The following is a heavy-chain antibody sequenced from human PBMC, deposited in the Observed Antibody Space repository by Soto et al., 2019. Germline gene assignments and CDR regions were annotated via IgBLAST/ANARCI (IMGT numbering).Heavy chain of an antibody. D-gene: IGHD6-6*01. J-gene: IGHJ5*02. CDR3: ARSIAARLNWFDP. CDR1: GFTFSSYW. Sequence: EVQLVESGAGLVQPGGSLRLSCAASGFTFSSYWMSWVRQAPGKGLEWVANIKQDGSEKYYVDSVKGRFTISRDNAKNSLYLQMNSLRAEDTAVYYCARSIAARLNWFDPWGQGTLVTVSS. CDR2: IKQDGSEK. V-gene: IGHV3-7*01.